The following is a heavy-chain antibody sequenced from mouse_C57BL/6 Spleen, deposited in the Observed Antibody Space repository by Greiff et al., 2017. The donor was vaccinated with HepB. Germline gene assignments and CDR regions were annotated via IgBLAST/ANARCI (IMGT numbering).Heavy chain of an antibody. D-gene: IGHD2-2*01. CDR3: AKSTMVTASYFDC. V-gene: IGHV1-53*01. CDR1: GYTFTSYW. Sequence: VQLQQSGTELVKPGASVKLSCKASGYTFTSYWMHWVKQRPGQGLEWIGNINPSNGGTNYNEKFKSKATLTVDKYSSTAYMQLSSMTSEDSAVYYCAKSTMVTASYFDCWGQGTTLTVSS. J-gene: IGHJ2*01. CDR2: INPSNGGT.